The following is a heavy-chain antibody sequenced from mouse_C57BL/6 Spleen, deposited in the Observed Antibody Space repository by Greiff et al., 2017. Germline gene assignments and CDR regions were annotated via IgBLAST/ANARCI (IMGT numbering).Heavy chain of an antibody. V-gene: IGHV1-50*01. CDR2: IDPSDSYT. J-gene: IGHJ4*01. D-gene: IGHD2-12*01. Sequence: VQVQQPGAELVKPGASVKLSCKASGYTFTSYWMQWVKQRPGQGLEWIGEIDPSDSYTNYNQKFKGKATLTVDTSSSTAYMQLSSLTSEDSAVYYCARWGVTTHAMDYWGQGTSVTVSS. CDR1: GYTFTSYW. CDR3: ARWGVTTHAMDY.